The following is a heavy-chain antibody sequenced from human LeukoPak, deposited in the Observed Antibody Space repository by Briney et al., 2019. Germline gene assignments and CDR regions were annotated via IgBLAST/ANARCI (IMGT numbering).Heavy chain of an antibody. Sequence: SETLSLTCAVYGVSISSYYWSWIRQPPGKGLEWIGYIYYSGSTNCNPSLKSRVTISVDTSKNQLSLKLSSVTAADTAVYKCARGANWFDPWGQGTLVTVSS. CDR3: ARGANWFDP. V-gene: IGHV4-59*01. CDR2: IYYSGST. CDR1: GVSISSYY. J-gene: IGHJ5*02.